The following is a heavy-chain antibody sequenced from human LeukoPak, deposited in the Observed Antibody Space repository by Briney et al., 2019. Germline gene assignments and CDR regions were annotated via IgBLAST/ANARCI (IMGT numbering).Heavy chain of an antibody. CDR2: LYHTGST. J-gene: IGHJ4*02. D-gene: IGHD5-24*01. CDR3: ARQADFALVEMATIMFDY. V-gene: IGHV4-39*01. Sequence: SETLSHTCTVSGGSISTSSYYWGWIRQPPGKGLEWIGSLYHTGSTYYNPSLKSRVNISVDTSKNQFSLKLNSVTAADTAVYYCARQADFALVEMATIMFDYWAQGTLVTVSS. CDR1: GGSISTSSYY.